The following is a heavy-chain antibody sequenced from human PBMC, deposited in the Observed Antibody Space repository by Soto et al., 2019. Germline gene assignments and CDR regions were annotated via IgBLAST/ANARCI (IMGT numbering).Heavy chain of an antibody. CDR3: AKDRNRWLRFDLGY. D-gene: IGHD5-12*01. Sequence: EVQLLESGGGLVQPGGSLRLSCAASGFTFSSYAMSWVRQAPGKGLEWVSSITGSAGSTYYAGSVKGRFTISRDNSKNTLYLQMNSLRAEDTAVYYCAKDRNRWLRFDLGYWGQGTLVIVSS. J-gene: IGHJ4*02. V-gene: IGHV3-23*01. CDR2: ITGSAGST. CDR1: GFTFSSYA.